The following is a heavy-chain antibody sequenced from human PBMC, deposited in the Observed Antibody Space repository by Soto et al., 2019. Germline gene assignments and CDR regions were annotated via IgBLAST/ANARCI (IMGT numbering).Heavy chain of an antibody. CDR1: GFTFSSYW. Sequence: EVQLVESGGGLVQPGGSLRLSCAASGFTFSSYWMSWVRQAPGKGLEWVANIKQDGSEKYYVDAVKGRFTISRDNAKNSLYLQMNSLRAEDTAVYYCARDLSPYGDLSYFDFWGQGTLVTVSS. J-gene: IGHJ4*02. V-gene: IGHV3-7*01. D-gene: IGHD4-17*01. CDR2: IKQDGSEK. CDR3: ARDLSPYGDLSYFDF.